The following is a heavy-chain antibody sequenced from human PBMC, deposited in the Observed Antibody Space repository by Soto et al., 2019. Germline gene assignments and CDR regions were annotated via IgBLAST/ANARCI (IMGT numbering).Heavy chain of an antibody. Sequence: GGSLRLSCAASGFIFGRHVMTWVRQAPGRALEWVATINANAIDKHYADSVQGRFTISRDNSKSTMDLQMHNLRAEDTARYYCVSWVSAHLDQWGPGTQVTVS. D-gene: IGHD2-8*01. V-gene: IGHV3-23*05. CDR3: VSWVSAHLDQ. J-gene: IGHJ4*02. CDR2: INANAIDK. CDR1: GFIFGRHV.